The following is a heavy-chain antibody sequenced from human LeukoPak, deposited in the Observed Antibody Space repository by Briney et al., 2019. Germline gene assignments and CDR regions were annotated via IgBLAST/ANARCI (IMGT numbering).Heavy chain of an antibody. CDR1: GFTLSTYW. J-gene: IGHJ4*02. CDR3: AKSRRAYCSGGSCFGLWDY. Sequence: GGSLRLSCAASGFTLSTYWMHWVRQAPGKGLVWVSRINSDESSTTYADSVKGRFTISRDNAKNTLYLQMNSLRAEDTAVYYCAKSRRAYCSGGSCFGLWDYWGQGTLVTVSS. D-gene: IGHD2-15*01. CDR2: INSDESST. V-gene: IGHV3-74*01.